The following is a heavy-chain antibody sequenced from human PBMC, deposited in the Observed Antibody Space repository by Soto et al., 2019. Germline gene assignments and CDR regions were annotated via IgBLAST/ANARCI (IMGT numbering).Heavy chain of an antibody. J-gene: IGHJ4*02. CDR3: AKHGPLGTIIVVITRFQY. Sequence: PGGSLRLSCAASGFTFSRYAMSWVRQAPGKGLEWVSGISDSGGSTYYADSVKGRFTISRDNSKNTLYPQMNSLRVEDTAVYYCAKHGPLGTIIVVITRFQYWGQGTLVTVSS. CDR2: ISDSGGST. V-gene: IGHV3-23*01. CDR1: GFTFSRYA. D-gene: IGHD3-22*01.